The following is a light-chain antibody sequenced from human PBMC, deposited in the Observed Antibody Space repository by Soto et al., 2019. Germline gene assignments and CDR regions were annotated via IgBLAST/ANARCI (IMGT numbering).Light chain of an antibody. V-gene: IGKV3-20*01. CDR3: QQYGSSPST. Sequence: EIVLSQSPCTLSLSPGERATLSFRASQSVSSSYLAWYQQKPGQAPRLLIYGASSRATGIPDRFSGSGSGTDFTLTISRLEPEDFAVYYCQQYGSSPSTFGQGTRLEIK. J-gene: IGKJ5*01. CDR2: GAS. CDR1: QSVSSSY.